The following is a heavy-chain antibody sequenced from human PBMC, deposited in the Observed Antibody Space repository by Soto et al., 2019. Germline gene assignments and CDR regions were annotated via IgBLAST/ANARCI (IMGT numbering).Heavy chain of an antibody. Sequence: QVQLVESGGGVVQPGRSLRLSCAASGFTFSSYGMHWVRQAPGKGLEWVAVISYDGSNKYYADSVKGRFTISRDNSKNTLYLQMNSLRAEDTAVYYCAKPPSRITMIVVVTLPDYGGQGTLVTVSS. J-gene: IGHJ4*02. D-gene: IGHD3-22*01. V-gene: IGHV3-30*18. CDR1: GFTFSSYG. CDR2: ISYDGSNK. CDR3: AKPPSRITMIVVVTLPDY.